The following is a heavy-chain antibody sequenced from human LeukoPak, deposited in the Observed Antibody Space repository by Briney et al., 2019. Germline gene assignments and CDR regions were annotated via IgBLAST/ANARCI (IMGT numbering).Heavy chain of an antibody. Sequence: PSETLSLTCTVSGVSISSYYWSWIRQPPGKGLEWIGYIYYSGSTNYNPSLKSRVTISVDTSKNQFSLKLSSVTAADTAVYYCARVFYDNIDYWGKGTLVTVSS. V-gene: IGHV4-59*01. CDR3: ARVFYDNIDY. CDR2: IYYSGST. D-gene: IGHD5/OR15-5a*01. CDR1: GVSISSYY. J-gene: IGHJ4*02.